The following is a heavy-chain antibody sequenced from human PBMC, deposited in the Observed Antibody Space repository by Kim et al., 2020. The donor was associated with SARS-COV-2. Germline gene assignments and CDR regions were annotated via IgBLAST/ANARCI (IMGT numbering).Heavy chain of an antibody. CDR2: IDTGNGNT. J-gene: IGHJ4*02. CDR3: ARDQGGSTWYLDF. CDR1: GYTLTNHG. V-gene: IGHV1-3*04. Sequence: ASVKVSCKASGYTLTNHGMHWARQAPGQGLEWMGWIDTGNGNTEYSEKSQGRVTITRDTSASTVYMDLSSLRSEDKAMYYCARDQGGSTWYLDFWGQGTL. D-gene: IGHD2-15*01.